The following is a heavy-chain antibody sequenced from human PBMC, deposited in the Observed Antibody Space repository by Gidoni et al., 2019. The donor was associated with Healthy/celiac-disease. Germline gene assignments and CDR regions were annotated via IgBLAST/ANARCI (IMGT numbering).Heavy chain of an antibody. V-gene: IGHV3-48*02. J-gene: IGHJ3*02. CDR1: GFTFSSYS. Sequence: EVQLVESGGGLVQPGGSLRLSCAASGFTFSSYSMNWVRQAPGKGLEWVSYISSSSSTIYYADSVKGRFTISRDNAKNSLYLKMNSLRDEDTAVYYCARTYKVSRLCAFDIWGQGTMVTVSS. D-gene: IGHD1-1*01. CDR3: ARTYKVSRLCAFDI. CDR2: ISSSSSTI.